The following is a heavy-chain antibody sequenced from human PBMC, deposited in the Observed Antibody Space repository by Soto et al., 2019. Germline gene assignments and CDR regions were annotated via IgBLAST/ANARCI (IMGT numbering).Heavy chain of an antibody. CDR3: ARGEDYGDYFDY. V-gene: IGHV4-59*01. CDR2: IYYSGST. D-gene: IGHD4-17*01. Sequence: SETLSLTCSVSGGSISSYYWRWIRQPPGKGLEWIGYIYYSGSTNYNPSLKSRVTISVDTSKNQFSLKLSSVTAADTAVYYCARGEDYGDYFDYWGQGTLVTVSS. CDR1: GGSISSYY. J-gene: IGHJ4*02.